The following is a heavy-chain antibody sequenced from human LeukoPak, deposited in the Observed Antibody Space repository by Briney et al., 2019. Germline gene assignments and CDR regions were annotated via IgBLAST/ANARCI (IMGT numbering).Heavy chain of an antibody. Sequence: ETGGSLRLSCAASGFTFSSYSMNWVRQAPGKGLEWVSSISSSSSYIYYADSVKGRFTISRDNAKNSLYLQMNSLRAEDTAVYYCAREANIAADMDVWGQGTTVTVSS. CDR3: AREANIAADMDV. CDR1: GFTFSSYS. D-gene: IGHD6-13*01. CDR2: ISSSSSYI. J-gene: IGHJ6*02. V-gene: IGHV3-21*04.